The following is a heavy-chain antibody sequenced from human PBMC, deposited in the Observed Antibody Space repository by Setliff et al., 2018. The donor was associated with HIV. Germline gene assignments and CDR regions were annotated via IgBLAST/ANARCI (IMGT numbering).Heavy chain of an antibody. CDR2: IYSDGST. V-gene: IGHV3-66*01. D-gene: IGHD3-9*01. Sequence: GGSLRLSCEASGFTVSSSYMAWVRQAPGKGLEWVSTIYSDGSTYHRDSVKGRFTLSRDNSKNTVYLHINSLRAEDTAVYYCARGPTSRYFDWSFSGARGTFNYWGQGTLVTVSS. J-gene: IGHJ4*02. CDR3: ARGPTSRYFDWSFSGARGTFNY. CDR1: GFTVSSSY.